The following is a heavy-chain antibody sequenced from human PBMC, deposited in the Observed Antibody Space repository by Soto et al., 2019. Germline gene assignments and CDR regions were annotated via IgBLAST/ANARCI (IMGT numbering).Heavy chain of an antibody. CDR3: AREGDFWSGYYRDNDAFDI. Sequence: GGSLRLSCAASGFTFSSYGMHWVRQAPGKGLEWVAVIWYDGSNKYYADSVKGRFTISRDNSKNTLYLQMNSLRAEDTAVYYCAREGDFWSGYYRDNDAFDIWGQGTMVTVSS. V-gene: IGHV3-33*01. CDR2: IWYDGSNK. J-gene: IGHJ3*02. D-gene: IGHD3-3*01. CDR1: GFTFSSYG.